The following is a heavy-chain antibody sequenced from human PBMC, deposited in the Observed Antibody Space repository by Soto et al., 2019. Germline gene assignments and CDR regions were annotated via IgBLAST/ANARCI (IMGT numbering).Heavy chain of an antibody. D-gene: IGHD6-13*01. CDR3: ASMYSSSWYYFDS. CDR1: GDSISSFY. Sequence: PSETLSLTCTVSGDSISSFYWSWIRQPPGKGLEWIGYIYYSGTSNYNPSLKSRVTISLDTSKNQFSLKLSSVTAADTAVYYCASMYSSSWYYFDSWGQGIPVTVSS. V-gene: IGHV4-59*13. J-gene: IGHJ4*02. CDR2: IYYSGTS.